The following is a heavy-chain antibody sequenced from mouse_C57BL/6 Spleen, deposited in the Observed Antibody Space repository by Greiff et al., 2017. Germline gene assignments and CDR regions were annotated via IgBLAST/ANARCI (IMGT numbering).Heavy chain of an antibody. Sequence: QVQLQQSGAELVKPGASVKLSCKASGYTFTSYWMQWVKQRPGQGLEWIGEIDPSDNYTNYNQKFKGKATLTVDTSSSTAYMQLSSLTSEDSAVYYCARGGLDYWGQGTSVTVSS. V-gene: IGHV1-50*01. CDR3: ARGGLDY. CDR1: GYTFTSYW. J-gene: IGHJ4*01. CDR2: IDPSDNYT.